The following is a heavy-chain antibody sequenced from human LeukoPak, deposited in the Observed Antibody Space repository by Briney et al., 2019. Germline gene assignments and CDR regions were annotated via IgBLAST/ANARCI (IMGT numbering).Heavy chain of an antibody. J-gene: IGHJ4*02. Sequence: PGRSLRLSCAASGFTFSSYAMHWVRQAPGKGLEWVSVISYDGSIKYYSDSVKGRFTISRDNSKNTLYLQMISLRAEDTAVYYCANYGSVSYFAYWGQGTLVTVSS. V-gene: IGHV3-30*18. D-gene: IGHD3-10*01. CDR3: ANYGSVSYFAY. CDR2: ISYDGSIK. CDR1: GFTFSSYA.